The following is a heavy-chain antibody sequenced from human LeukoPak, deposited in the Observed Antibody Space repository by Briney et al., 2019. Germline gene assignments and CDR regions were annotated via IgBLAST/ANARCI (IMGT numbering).Heavy chain of an antibody. J-gene: IGHJ6*03. D-gene: IGHD6-6*01. CDR1: GGSISSYY. V-gene: IGHV4-59*08. Sequence: SETLSLTCTVSGGSISSYYWSWIRQPPGKGLEWIGYIYYSGSTNYNPSLKSRVTISVDTSKNQFSLNLSSVTAADTAVYYCARWSGSVTARNYYYYMDVWGEGTTVTVSS. CDR3: ARWSGSVTARNYYYYMDV. CDR2: IYYSGST.